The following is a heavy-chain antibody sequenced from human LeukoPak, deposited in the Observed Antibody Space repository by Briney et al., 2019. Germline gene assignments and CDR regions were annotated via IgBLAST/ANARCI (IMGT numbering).Heavy chain of an antibody. CDR2: IYYSGST. J-gene: IGHJ5*02. D-gene: IGHD1-26*01. CDR1: GGSISSSSYY. CDR3: ARQGELPHNWFDP. V-gene: IGHV4-39*01. Sequence: TSETLSLTCTVSGGSISSSSYYWGWIRQPPGKGLEWFGSIYYSGSTYYNPSLKSRVTISVDTSKNQFSLKLSSVTAADTAVYYCARQGELPHNWFDPWGQGALVTVSS.